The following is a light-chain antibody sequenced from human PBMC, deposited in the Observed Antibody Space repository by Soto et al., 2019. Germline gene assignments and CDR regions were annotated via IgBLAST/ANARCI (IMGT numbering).Light chain of an antibody. CDR2: GAS. V-gene: IGKV3-20*01. J-gene: IGKJ1*01. Sequence: EIALTQSRCTLSLSPGEGATLSCRASQSVTNNYLAWYQQKPGQAPRLLIYGASNRATGIPDRFSGSGSGTDFSLTISRLEPEDFAVYYCQQYGNSLETFGQGTKVDI. CDR1: QSVTNNY. CDR3: QQYGNSLET.